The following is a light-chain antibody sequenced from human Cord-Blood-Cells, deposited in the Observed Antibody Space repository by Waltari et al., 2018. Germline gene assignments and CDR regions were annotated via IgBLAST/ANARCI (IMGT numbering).Light chain of an antibody. Sequence: QSALTQPASVSGSPGQSITISCTGTSSDVGGYNYVSWYQQHPGKATKLMIYEVSNRPSGGSNRFSGSKSGNTASLTISGLQAEDEADYYCSSYTSSSTLDVFGTGTKVTVL. J-gene: IGLJ1*01. CDR2: EVS. CDR1: SSDVGGYNY. CDR3: SSYTSSSTLDV. V-gene: IGLV2-14*01.